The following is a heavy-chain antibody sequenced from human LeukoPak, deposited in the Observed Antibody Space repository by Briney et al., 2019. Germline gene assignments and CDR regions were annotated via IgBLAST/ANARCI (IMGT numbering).Heavy chain of an antibody. J-gene: IGHJ1*01. CDR3: TKDRYSSSPNRYFQH. D-gene: IGHD6-6*01. Sequence: GGSLRLSCAASGFTFSSYGMSWVRQAPGKGLEWVSSISGSGGTTYYADSVKGRFTISRDNSKNTLYLQMNSLRAEDTAVYYCTKDRYSSSPNRYFQHWGEGTLVTVSS. V-gene: IGHV3-23*01. CDR1: GFTFSSYG. CDR2: ISGSGGTT.